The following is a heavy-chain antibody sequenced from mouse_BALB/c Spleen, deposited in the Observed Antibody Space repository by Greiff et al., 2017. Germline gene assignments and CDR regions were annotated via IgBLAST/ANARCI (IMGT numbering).Heavy chain of an antibody. Sequence: VHVKQSGAELVKPGASVKLSCTASGFNIKDTYMHWVKQRPEQGLEWIGRIDPANGNTKYDPKFQGKATITADTSSNTAYLQLSSLTSEDTAVYYCARLLRYFDYWGQGTTLTVSS. CDR2: IDPANGNT. D-gene: IGHD1-1*01. V-gene: IGHV14-3*02. J-gene: IGHJ2*01. CDR1: GFNIKDTY. CDR3: ARLLRYFDY.